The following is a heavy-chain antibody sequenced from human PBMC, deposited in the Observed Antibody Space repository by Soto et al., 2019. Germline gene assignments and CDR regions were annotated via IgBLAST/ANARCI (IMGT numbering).Heavy chain of an antibody. Sequence: SVKVSCKASGGTFSSYAISWVRQAPGQGLEWMGGIIPIFGTANYAQKFQGRVTITADGSTSTAYMELSSLRSEDTAVYYCARDRHGSGGNGMDVWGQGTTVTSP. CDR1: GGTFSSYA. J-gene: IGHJ6*02. CDR3: ARDRHGSGGNGMDV. D-gene: IGHD3-10*01. CDR2: IIPIFGTA. V-gene: IGHV1-69*13.